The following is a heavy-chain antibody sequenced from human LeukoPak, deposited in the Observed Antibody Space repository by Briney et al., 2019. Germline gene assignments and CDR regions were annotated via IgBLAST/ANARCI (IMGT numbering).Heavy chain of an antibody. CDR2: IYYSGST. D-gene: IGHD1-7*01. Sequence: PSETQSLTCTVSGGSISSHYWSWIRQPPGKGLEWIGYIYYSGSTNYNPSLKSRVTISVDTSKNQFSLKLSSVTAADTAVYYCARVGLELHMNVWGKGTTVTVSS. J-gene: IGHJ6*03. V-gene: IGHV4-59*11. CDR3: ARVGLELHMNV. CDR1: GGSISSHY.